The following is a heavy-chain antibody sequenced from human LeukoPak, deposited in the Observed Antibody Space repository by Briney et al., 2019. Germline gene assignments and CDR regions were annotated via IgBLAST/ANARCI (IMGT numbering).Heavy chain of an antibody. CDR2: IYTSGST. V-gene: IGHV4-61*02. CDR1: GGSISSGSYY. J-gene: IGHJ3*02. D-gene: IGHD1-26*01. Sequence: SETLSLTCTVSGGSISSGSYYWSWIRQPAGKGLEWIGRIYTSGSTNYNPSLKSRVTISVGTSKNQFSLKLSSVTAADTAVYYCARDRSLRIVGATGRVGFAFDIWGQGTMVTVSS. CDR3: ARDRSLRIVGATGRVGFAFDI.